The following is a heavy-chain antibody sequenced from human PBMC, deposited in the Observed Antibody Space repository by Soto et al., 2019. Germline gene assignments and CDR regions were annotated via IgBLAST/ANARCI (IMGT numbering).Heavy chain of an antibody. V-gene: IGHV3-30*03. D-gene: IGHD3-9*01. CDR3: ARDWGLDWLLQDRFDS. J-gene: IGHJ4*02. CDR2: ISSDGNNK. Sequence: SGGSLRLSCAASGFTIKNYGMHWVRQTPGKGLEWVAVISSDGNNKEYGDSAKGRFTISRDNSKNTLYLQMNNLRADDMAVYYCARDWGLDWLLQDRFDSWGQGTLVTVSS. CDR1: GFTIKNYG.